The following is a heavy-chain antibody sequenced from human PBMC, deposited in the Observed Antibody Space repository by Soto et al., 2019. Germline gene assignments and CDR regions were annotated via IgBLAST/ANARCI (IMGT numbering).Heavy chain of an antibody. V-gene: IGHV3-7*01. D-gene: IGHD5-18*01. Sequence: EVQLVESGGGLVQPGGSLRLSCAVSGFTFSNYCLSWVRQAPGKGLEWVASIKEDGGEKYYVDSVKGRFTISRDNAKKSLYLQMNSLRAEDTAVYYCASGRYRYGPFDYWGQGTLVTVSS. CDR1: GFTFSNYC. CDR2: IKEDGGEK. CDR3: ASGRYRYGPFDY. J-gene: IGHJ4*02.